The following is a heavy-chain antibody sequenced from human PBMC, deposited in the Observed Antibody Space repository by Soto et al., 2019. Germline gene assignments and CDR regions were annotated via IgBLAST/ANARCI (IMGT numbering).Heavy chain of an antibody. J-gene: IGHJ6*02. V-gene: IGHV3-23*01. CDR3: AKGRLGELQRPSYYYCGMDV. D-gene: IGHD2-15*01. CDR1: GFTFSSYA. CDR2: ISGSGGST. Sequence: EVQLLESGGGLVQPGGSLRLSCAASGFTFSSYAMSWVRQAPGKGLEWVSAISGSGGSTYYADSVKGRFTISRDNSKNTQYLQMNSLRAEDADVYYCAKGRLGELQRPSYYYCGMDVGVQGTTVTVSS.